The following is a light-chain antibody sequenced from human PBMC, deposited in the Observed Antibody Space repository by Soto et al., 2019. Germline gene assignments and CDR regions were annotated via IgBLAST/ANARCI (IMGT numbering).Light chain of an antibody. CDR3: SSYTSSSTLEVV. CDR2: DVS. CDR1: SSDVGGYNY. Sequence: QSALTQPASVSGSPGQSITISCTGTSSDVGGYNYVSWYHQHPGKAPKLMIYDVSNRPSGVSNRFSGSKSGNTASLTISGLQAEDDADYYCSSYTSSSTLEVVVGGGTKLTVL. J-gene: IGLJ2*01. V-gene: IGLV2-14*01.